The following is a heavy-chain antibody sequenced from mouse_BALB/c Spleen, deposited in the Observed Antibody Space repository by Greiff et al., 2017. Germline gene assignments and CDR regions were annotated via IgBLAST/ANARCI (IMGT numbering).Heavy chain of an antibody. V-gene: IGHV1-69*01. Sequence: QVQLQQPGAELVMPGASVKMSCKASGYTFTDYWMHWVKQRPGQGLEWIGAIDTSDSYTSYNQKFKGKATLTVDESSSTAYMQLSSLTSEDSAVYYCARNDGYYSHYAMDYWGQGTSVTVAS. CDR3: ARNDGYYSHYAMDY. CDR2: IDTSDSYT. D-gene: IGHD2-3*01. J-gene: IGHJ4*01. CDR1: GYTFTDYW.